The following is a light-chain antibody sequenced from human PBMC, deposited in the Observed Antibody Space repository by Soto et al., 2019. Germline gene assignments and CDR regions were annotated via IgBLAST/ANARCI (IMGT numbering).Light chain of an antibody. V-gene: IGKV1-5*01. J-gene: IGKJ4*01. Sequence: DVQMTQSPSTLSASVGDRVTITCRASQSINNLLAWYQQKPGKAPKFLIYDVSTLESGVPSRFSGSGSGTEFALTISSLQPEDFATYYCQQYDSYPLTFCGGTKV. CDR3: QQYDSYPLT. CDR2: DVS. CDR1: QSINNL.